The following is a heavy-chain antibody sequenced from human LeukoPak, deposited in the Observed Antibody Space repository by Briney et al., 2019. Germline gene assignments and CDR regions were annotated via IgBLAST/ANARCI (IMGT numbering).Heavy chain of an antibody. Sequence: SETLSLTCTSSGGSISSYYWSWIRQPAGKGLEWIGRIYTSGSTNYNPSLKSRVTMSVDTSKNQFSLKLSSVTAADTAVYYCARVGFYGRAFDIWGQGTMVTVSS. CDR2: IYTSGST. CDR1: GGSISSYY. CDR3: ARVGFYGRAFDI. V-gene: IGHV4-4*07. D-gene: IGHD3-3*01. J-gene: IGHJ3*02.